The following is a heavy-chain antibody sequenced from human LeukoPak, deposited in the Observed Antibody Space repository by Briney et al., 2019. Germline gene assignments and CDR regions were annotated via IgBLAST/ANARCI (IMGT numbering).Heavy chain of an antibody. CDR2: ISYDGSNK. J-gene: IGHJ4*02. CDR3: ARDEYSSFNLDY. V-gene: IGHV3-30*03. D-gene: IGHD6-6*01. CDR1: GFTFSNYW. Sequence: EGSLRLSCAASGFTFSNYWMHWVRQAPGKGLEWVAVISYDGSNKYYADSVKGRFTISRDNSKNTLYLQMNSLRAEDTAVYYCARDEYSSFNLDYWGQGTLVTVSS.